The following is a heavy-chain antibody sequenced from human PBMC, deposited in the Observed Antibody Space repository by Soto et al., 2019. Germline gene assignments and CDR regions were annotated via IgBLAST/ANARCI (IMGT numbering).Heavy chain of an antibody. CDR2: ISAYNGNT. Sequence: ASVKVSCKASGYTFTSYGISWVRQAPGQGLEWMGRISAYNGNTNYAQKIQGRVTMTTDTSTSTAYMELRSLSSDDTAVYYCARDPSGSLFYYYYGMDVWGQGTTVTVSS. CDR3: ARDPSGSLFYYYYGMDV. D-gene: IGHD1-26*01. J-gene: IGHJ6*02. V-gene: IGHV1-18*01. CDR1: GYTFTSYG.